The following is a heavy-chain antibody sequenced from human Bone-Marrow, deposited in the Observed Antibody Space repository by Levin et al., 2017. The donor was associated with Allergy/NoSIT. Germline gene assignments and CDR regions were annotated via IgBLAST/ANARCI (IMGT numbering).Heavy chain of an antibody. CDR1: GFTFNSAW. Sequence: GGSLRLSCAASGFTFNSAWMNWVRQAPGKRLEWVGRIKRESDGGTTDYAAPVKGRFTISRDDSKSILFLQMDSLKPEDTAVYYCTPIMVATEGYWGQGTLVTVSS. J-gene: IGHJ4*02. CDR2: IKRESDGGTT. CDR3: TPIMVATEGY. V-gene: IGHV3-15*05. D-gene: IGHD5-12*01.